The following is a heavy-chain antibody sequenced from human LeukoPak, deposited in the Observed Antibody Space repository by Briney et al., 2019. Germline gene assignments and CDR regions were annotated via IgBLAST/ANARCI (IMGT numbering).Heavy chain of an antibody. Sequence: GGSLRLSCAASGFTLSSYGMHWVRQAPGKGLEWVAFIRYDGSNKYYADSVKGRFTISRDNSKKTLSLQMNSLRVEDTAVYYCAKNDGNLPYYYYYLDVWGKGTTVTVSS. CDR2: IRYDGSNK. D-gene: IGHD1-1*01. J-gene: IGHJ6*03. CDR3: AKNDGNLPYYYYYLDV. CDR1: GFTLSSYG. V-gene: IGHV3-30*02.